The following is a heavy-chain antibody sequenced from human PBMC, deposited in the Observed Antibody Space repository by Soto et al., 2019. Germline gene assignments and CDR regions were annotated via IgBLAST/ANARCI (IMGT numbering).Heavy chain of an antibody. Sequence: PSETLSLTGTVSGGSVSSGGYYWSWIRQPPGKGLEWIGYIYYSGSTNYNPSLKSRVTISVDTSKNQFSLKLSSVTAGDTAVYYCASEDRVAAAGKPRGWFDPSGQRTLVTVCS. CDR3: ASEDRVAAAGKPRGWFDP. D-gene: IGHD6-13*01. CDR2: IYYSGST. J-gene: IGHJ5*02. V-gene: IGHV4-61*08. CDR1: GGSVSSGGYY.